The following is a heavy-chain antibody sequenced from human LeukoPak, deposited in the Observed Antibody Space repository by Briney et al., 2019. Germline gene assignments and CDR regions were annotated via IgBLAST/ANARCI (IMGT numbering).Heavy chain of an antibody. D-gene: IGHD4-23*01. CDR1: GFTFSSYG. Sequence: PGGSLRLSCAASGFTFSSYGMSWVRQAPGKGLEWVSAISGSGGSTYYADSVKGRFTISRDNSKNTLYLQMNSLRAEDTAVYYCAKGGCYGGPRSERGCWFDPWGQGTLVTVSS. CDR2: ISGSGGST. CDR3: AKGGCYGGPRSERGCWFDP. V-gene: IGHV3-23*01. J-gene: IGHJ5*02.